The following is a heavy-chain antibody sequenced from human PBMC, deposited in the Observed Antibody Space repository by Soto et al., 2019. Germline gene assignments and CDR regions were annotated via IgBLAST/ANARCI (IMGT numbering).Heavy chain of an antibody. CDR3: ASLIVVVVAASRVGQGWRDAFDI. CDR2: ISSSSSYI. Sequence: GGSLRLSCAASGFTFSSYSMNWVRQAPGKGLEWVSSISSSSSYIYYADSVKGRFTISRDNAKNSLYLQMNSLRAEDTAVYYCASLIVVVVAASRVGQGWRDAFDIWGQGTMVTVSS. V-gene: IGHV3-21*01. J-gene: IGHJ3*02. CDR1: GFTFSSYS. D-gene: IGHD2-15*01.